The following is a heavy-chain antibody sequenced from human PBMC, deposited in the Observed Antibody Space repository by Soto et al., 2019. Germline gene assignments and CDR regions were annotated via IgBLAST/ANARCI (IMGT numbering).Heavy chain of an antibody. D-gene: IGHD3-10*02. CDR1: GGTFSSYT. V-gene: IGHV1-69*08. CDR2: IIPILGIA. CDR3: GGEADVFGGWGGGGIVQYGIDV. J-gene: IGHJ6*02. Sequence: QVQLVQSGAEVKKPGSSVKVSCKASGGTFSSYTISWVRQAPGQGLEWMGRIIPILGIANDAQKFQGRVTIDETKSPRTAYAEVGSRRSEEPAVFYWGGEADVFGGWGGGGIVQYGIDVWGQGTTVTVSS.